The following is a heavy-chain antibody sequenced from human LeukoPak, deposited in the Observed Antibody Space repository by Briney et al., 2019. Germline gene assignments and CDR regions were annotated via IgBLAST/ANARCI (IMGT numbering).Heavy chain of an antibody. D-gene: IGHD6-13*01. V-gene: IGHV4-59*01. CDR1: GGSMSSYY. CDR3: ASLFSSSWTIPFDY. Sequence: SETLSLTCTVSGGSMSSYYWNWIRQPPGKGLEWIGYIYYSGTTNYNPSLKSRVSMSVDTSKNQFSLKLSSVTAADTAVYYCASLFSSSWTIPFDYWGQGTLVTVSS. J-gene: IGHJ4*02. CDR2: IYYSGTT.